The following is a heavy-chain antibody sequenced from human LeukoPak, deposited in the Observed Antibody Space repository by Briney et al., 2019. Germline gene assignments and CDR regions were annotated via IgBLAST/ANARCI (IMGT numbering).Heavy chain of an antibody. J-gene: IGHJ2*01. CDR3: ARHRRDLTGTKFWYYDL. D-gene: IGHD1-7*01. V-gene: IGHV1-69*04. Sequence: ASVTVSCKVSGRTLSSYAISWVRQAPRQGREWMGRIIPIFGIAIYAQKFQGRVTITADKSTSTAYMVLSSLRSEDTAVYYGARHRRDLTGTKFWYYDLWVRGTLVTVSS. CDR1: GRTLSSYA. CDR2: IIPIFGIA.